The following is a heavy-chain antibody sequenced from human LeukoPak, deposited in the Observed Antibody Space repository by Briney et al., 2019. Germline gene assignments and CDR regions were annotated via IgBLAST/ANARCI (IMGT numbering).Heavy chain of an antibody. D-gene: IGHD2-2*01. CDR1: GFIFNNYA. Sequence: GGSLRLSCAGSGFIFNNYAMHWVRQPPGKGLEWVSGISWNSGSIDYADSVKGRFTISRDNAKNSLYLQMNSLRAEDTAVYYCARDPGYCSSTSCYQHHPPPWFDPWGQGTLVTVSS. V-gene: IGHV3-9*01. CDR3: ARDPGYCSSTSCYQHHPPPWFDP. CDR2: ISWNSGSI. J-gene: IGHJ5*02.